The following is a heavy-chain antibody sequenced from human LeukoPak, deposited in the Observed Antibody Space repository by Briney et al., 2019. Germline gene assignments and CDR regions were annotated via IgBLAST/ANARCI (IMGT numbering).Heavy chain of an antibody. Sequence: PGGSLRLSCVVSDFTLSSHGIHWVRQAPGKGLEWGAVISSDGGKKSYADSVKGRFTISRDNSKNTLYLQMDSLRVEDTAIYYCARDRAWDYLDSWDQGPLVTVSS. V-gene: IGHV3-30*03. CDR1: DFTLSSHG. J-gene: IGHJ4*02. D-gene: IGHD1-26*01. CDR2: ISSDGGKK. CDR3: ARDRAWDYLDS.